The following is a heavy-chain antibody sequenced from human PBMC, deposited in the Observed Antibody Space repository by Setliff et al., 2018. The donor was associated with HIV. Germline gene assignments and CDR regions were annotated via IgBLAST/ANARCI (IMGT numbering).Heavy chain of an antibody. CDR3: ARIPPQRLLGYFDN. CDR1: GFTFSSYW. Sequence: GGFLRLSCAASGFTFSSYWMSWVRQAPGKGLEWVTFIRYDGYDKYYADSVRGRFTISRDNAKSSLYLQINSLRANDTAVYYCARIPPQRLLGYFDNWGQGTLVTVSS. J-gene: IGHJ4*02. D-gene: IGHD6-19*01. V-gene: IGHV3-7*03. CDR2: IRYDGYDK.